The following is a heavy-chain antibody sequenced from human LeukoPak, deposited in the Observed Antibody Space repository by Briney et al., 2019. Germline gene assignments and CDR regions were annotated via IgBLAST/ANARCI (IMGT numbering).Heavy chain of an antibody. J-gene: IGHJ4*02. D-gene: IGHD4-11*01. Sequence: GGTLRLSCVASGFSFSYHGMNWVRLAPGKGLEWVSGVSPPGGGTYYADSVKGRFTISRDDSKNTLYLQMNSLRAEDTAVYYCANPPTVTSFDSWGQGTLVTVSS. CDR2: VSPPGGGT. CDR1: GFSFSYHG. V-gene: IGHV3-23*01. CDR3: ANPPTVTSFDS.